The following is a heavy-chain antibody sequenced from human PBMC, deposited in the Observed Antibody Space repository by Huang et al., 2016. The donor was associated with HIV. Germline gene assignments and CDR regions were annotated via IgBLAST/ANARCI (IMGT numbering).Heavy chain of an antibody. CDR2: RSFDGRNK. D-gene: IGHD6-19*01. J-gene: IGHJ4*02. Sequence: QVQLVESGGGVVQPGRSLRLSCAVSGFTFRDHPMHWVCQAPGNGLDWVAVRSFDGRNKFYADFVRGRFTISRDNSKNILYLQLNSLTPADTSIYYCARDTTTVAGLDFWGQGALVTVSS. CDR1: GFTFRDHP. CDR3: ARDTTTVAGLDF. V-gene: IGHV3-30*14.